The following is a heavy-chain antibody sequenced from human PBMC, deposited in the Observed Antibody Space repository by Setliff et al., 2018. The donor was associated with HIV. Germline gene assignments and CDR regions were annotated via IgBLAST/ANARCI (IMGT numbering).Heavy chain of an antibody. Sequence: GASVKVSCKASGYSFTDYYFHWVRQAPGQGLEWMGWINPKSGGTLYAQKFRGRVTMTRDVSINTVYLELSSLTSDDTAVYYCARDLSTHWSGYSLGFWGPGTLVTVSS. V-gene: IGHV1-2*02. J-gene: IGHJ4*02. CDR3: ARDLSTHWSGYSLGF. CDR2: INPKSGGT. CDR1: GYSFTDYY. D-gene: IGHD3-3*01.